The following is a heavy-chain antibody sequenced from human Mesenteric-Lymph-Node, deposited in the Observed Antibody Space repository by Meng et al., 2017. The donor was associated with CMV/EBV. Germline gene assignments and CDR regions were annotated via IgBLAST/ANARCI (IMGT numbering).Heavy chain of an antibody. CDR2: INPNSGGT. CDR3: ARDRTIFGVGPSDY. D-gene: IGHD3-3*01. V-gene: IGHV1-2*02. CDR1: GYTFTSYY. Sequence: ASVKVSCKASGYTFTSYYMHWVRQAPGQGLEWMGWINPNSGGTKYAQNFQGRVTMTRDTSISTAYMELRSLRSDDTAVYYCARDRTIFGVGPSDYWGQGTMVTVSS. J-gene: IGHJ4*02.